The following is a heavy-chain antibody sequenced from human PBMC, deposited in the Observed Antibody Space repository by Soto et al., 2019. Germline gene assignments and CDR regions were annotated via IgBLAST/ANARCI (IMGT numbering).Heavy chain of an antibody. Sequence: SETLSLTCTVSGGSISSYYWSWIRQPPGKGLEWIGYIYYSGSTNYNPSLKSRVTISVDTSKNQFSLKLSSVTAADTAVYYCAREVGIAAAGVDYYYYYYGMDVWGQGTMVTVSS. CDR1: GGSISSYY. V-gene: IGHV4-59*01. D-gene: IGHD6-13*01. J-gene: IGHJ6*02. CDR2: IYYSGST. CDR3: AREVGIAAAGVDYYYYYYGMDV.